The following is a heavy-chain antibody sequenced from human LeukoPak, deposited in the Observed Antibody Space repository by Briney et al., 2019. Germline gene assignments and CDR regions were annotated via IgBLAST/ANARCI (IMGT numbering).Heavy chain of an antibody. Sequence: GGSLRLSCAASGFTFDDYAMHWVRQAPGKGLEWVSGISWNSGSIGYADSVKGRFTISRDNAKNSLYLQMNSLRAEDTALYYCAKGKCYNWNDVPPDYWGQGTLVTVSS. V-gene: IGHV3-9*01. CDR1: GFTFDDYA. CDR2: ISWNSGSI. J-gene: IGHJ4*02. D-gene: IGHD1-1*01. CDR3: AKGKCYNWNDVPPDY.